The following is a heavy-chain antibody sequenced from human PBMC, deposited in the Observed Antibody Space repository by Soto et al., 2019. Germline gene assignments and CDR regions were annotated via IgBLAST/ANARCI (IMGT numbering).Heavy chain of an antibody. CDR1: GGSFSGYY. D-gene: IGHD3-10*01. CDR3: ARDKITAICRY. CDR2: INHSGCT. V-gene: IGHV4-34*01. Sequence: QVQLQQWGAGLLKPSETLSLTCAVYGGSFSGYYWTWIRQPPGTGLEWIGEINHSGCTNYNPSLKSRVTILVATPNRHVSLKLTKVPAPDPAVYYCARDKITAICRYWGHGTPVNVSS. J-gene: IGHJ4*01.